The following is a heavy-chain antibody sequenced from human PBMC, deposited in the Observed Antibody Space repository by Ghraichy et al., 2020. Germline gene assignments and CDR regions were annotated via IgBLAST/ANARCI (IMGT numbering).Heavy chain of an antibody. CDR2: IKQDGSEK. V-gene: IGHV3-7*01. Sequence: GESLNISCAASGFTFSSYWMSWVRQAPGKGLEWVANIKQDGSEKYYVDSVKGRFTISRDNAKNSLYLQMNSLRAEDTAVYYCARDSLYDFWSGYWLFDYWGQGTLVTVSS. CDR1: GFTFSSYW. CDR3: ARDSLYDFWSGYWLFDY. D-gene: IGHD3-3*01. J-gene: IGHJ4*02.